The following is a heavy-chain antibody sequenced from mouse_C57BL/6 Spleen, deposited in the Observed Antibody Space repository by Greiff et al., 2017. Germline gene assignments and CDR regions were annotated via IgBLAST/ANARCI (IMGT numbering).Heavy chain of an antibody. Sequence: VQLQQSGPELVKPGASVKISCKASGYAFSSSWMNWVKQRPGKGLEWIGRIYPGDGDTNYNGKFKGKATLTADKSSSTAYMQLSSLTSEDSAVYFCARAAGGYFDSWGQGTTLTVSS. CDR1: GYAFSSSW. J-gene: IGHJ2*01. CDR2: IYPGDGDT. V-gene: IGHV1-82*01. CDR3: ARAAGGYFDS.